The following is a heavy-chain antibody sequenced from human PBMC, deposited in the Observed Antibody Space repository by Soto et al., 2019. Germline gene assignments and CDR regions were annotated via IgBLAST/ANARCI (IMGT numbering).Heavy chain of an antibody. J-gene: IGHJ5*02. Sequence: QLQLQESGPGLVKPSETLSLTCTVSGGSISSSSYYWGWIRQPPGKGLEWIGSIYYSGSTYYNPSLKSRVTISVDTSKNQFSLKLSSVTAADTAVYYFARRTGSAEGERWFDPWGQGTLVTVSS. CDR3: ARRTGSAEGERWFDP. D-gene: IGHD3-10*01. CDR2: IYYSGST. CDR1: GGSISSSSYY. V-gene: IGHV4-39*01.